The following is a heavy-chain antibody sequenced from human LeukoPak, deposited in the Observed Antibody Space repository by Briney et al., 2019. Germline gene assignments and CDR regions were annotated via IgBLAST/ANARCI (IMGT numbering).Heavy chain of an antibody. D-gene: IGHD3-3*01. V-gene: IGHV1-69*04. CDR2: IIPILGIA. CDR3: ARASGITIFGVXXXMDV. J-gene: IGHJ6*02. Sequence: ASVKVSCKASGGTFSSYAISWVRQAPGQGLEWMGRIIPILGIANYAQKFQGRVTITADKSTSTAYMELSSLRSEDTAVYYCARASGITIFGVXXXMDVWGQGTTVTVSS. CDR1: GGTFSSYA.